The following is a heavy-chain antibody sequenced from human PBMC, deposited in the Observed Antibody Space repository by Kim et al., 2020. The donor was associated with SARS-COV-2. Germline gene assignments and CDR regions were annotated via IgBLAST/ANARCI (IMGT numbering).Heavy chain of an antibody. D-gene: IGHD1-26*01. CDR2: IWYDGSNK. Sequence: GGSLRLSCAASGFTFSSYGMHWVRQAPGKGLEWVAVIWYDGSNKYYADSVKGRFTISRDNSKNTLYLQMNSLRAEDTAVYYCARERVGATVQHRDAFDIWGQGTMVTVSS. CDR3: ARERVGATVQHRDAFDI. V-gene: IGHV3-33*01. CDR1: GFTFSSYG. J-gene: IGHJ3*02.